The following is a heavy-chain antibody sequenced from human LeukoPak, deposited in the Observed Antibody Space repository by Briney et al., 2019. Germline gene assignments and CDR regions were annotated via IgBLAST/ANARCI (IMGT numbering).Heavy chain of an antibody. CDR3: ARNNDAFDI. Sequence: ASVKVSCKASGNTFRSHGFTWVRQAPGQGLEWMGWMNPNSGNTGYAQKFQGRVTMTRNTSISTAYMELSSLRSEDTAVYYCARNNDAFDIWGQGTMVTVSS. V-gene: IGHV1-8*01. CDR1: GNTFRSHG. D-gene: IGHD1/OR15-1a*01. CDR2: MNPNSGNT. J-gene: IGHJ3*02.